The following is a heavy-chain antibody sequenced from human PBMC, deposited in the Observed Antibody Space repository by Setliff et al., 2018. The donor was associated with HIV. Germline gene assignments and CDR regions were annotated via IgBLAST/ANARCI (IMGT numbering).Heavy chain of an antibody. CDR2: IYPGDSSS. CDR1: GYSFSRYW. J-gene: IGHJ4*02. V-gene: IGHV5-51*01. CDR3: ARHPIHTYGYGAFDF. D-gene: IGHD5-18*01. Sequence: PGESLKISCEGSGYSFSRYWIGWVRQMPGKGLEWMGVIYPGDSSSKYSPSFQGQVTIPVDTSISTAYQQWNSLKATDTAIYYCARHPIHTYGYGAFDFWGRGTLVTVSS.